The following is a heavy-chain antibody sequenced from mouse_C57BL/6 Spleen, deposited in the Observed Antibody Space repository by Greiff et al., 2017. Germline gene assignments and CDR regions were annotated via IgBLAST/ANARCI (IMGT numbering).Heavy chain of an antibody. J-gene: IGHJ4*01. V-gene: IGHV14-3*01. Sequence: EVQLQQSVAELVRPGASVKLSCTASGFTIKNTYMHWVKQRPDQGLEWIGRIDPANGNTKYTPKFQGKATITADTSSNTAYVQLSSLTSEDSAVYYCARGTGGYAMDYWGQGTSVTVSA. CDR2: IDPANGNT. CDR1: GFTIKNTY. CDR3: ARGTGGYAMDY.